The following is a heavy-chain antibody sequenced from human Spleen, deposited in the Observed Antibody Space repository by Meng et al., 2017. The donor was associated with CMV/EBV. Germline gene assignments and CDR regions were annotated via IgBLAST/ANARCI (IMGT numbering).Heavy chain of an antibody. CDR3: ARAVENSWFDP. D-gene: IGHD1-1*01. CDR1: GFSLSTSAVG. Sequence: CTVSGFSLSTSAVGVAWIRQPPGKALEWLALIYWDNDKRYNPSLRNRLTITRDTSKNQVVLTMTNMDPVDTATYYCARAVENSWFDPWGQGTLVTVSS. CDR2: IYWDNDK. V-gene: IGHV2-5*02. J-gene: IGHJ5*02.